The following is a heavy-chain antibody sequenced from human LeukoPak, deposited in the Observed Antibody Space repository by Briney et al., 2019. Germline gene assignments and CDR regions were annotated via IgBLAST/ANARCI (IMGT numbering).Heavy chain of an antibody. J-gene: IGHJ4*02. CDR2: ISTYNGNT. V-gene: IGHV1-18*01. D-gene: IGHD2-2*01. CDR1: GYTFTSYG. Sequence: GASVKVSCKASGYTFTSYGIIWVRQAPGQGLEWMGWISTYNGNTNYAQKLQGRVTMTTDTSTNTAYMELSRLRSDDTAVYYCARSRYPGTSYYIDYWGQGTLVTVSS. CDR3: ARSRYPGTSYYIDY.